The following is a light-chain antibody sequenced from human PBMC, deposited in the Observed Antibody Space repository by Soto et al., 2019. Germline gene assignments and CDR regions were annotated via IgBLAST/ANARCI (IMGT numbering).Light chain of an antibody. V-gene: IGKV1-5*01. CDR1: QTISSW. Sequence: IQMTQSPSSLSASVGARFTITFRASQTISSWLAWYQQKPGKAPNLLIYAASSLQSGVPSRFSGSGSGTEFTLTISSLQPDDFATYYCQHYNSYSEAFGQGTKVDIK. CDR3: QHYNSYSEA. J-gene: IGKJ1*01. CDR2: AAS.